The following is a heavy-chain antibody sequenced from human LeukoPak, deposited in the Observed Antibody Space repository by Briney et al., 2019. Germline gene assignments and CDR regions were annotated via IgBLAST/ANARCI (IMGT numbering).Heavy chain of an antibody. CDR3: AREAYDGRSSGYSDAFDI. CDR1: GYTFTSYY. D-gene: IGHD3-22*01. Sequence: ASVKVSCKASGYTFTSYYMHWVRQAPGQGLEWMGIINPSGGSTSYAQKFQGRVTMTRDTSISTAYMEMSRLRSDDTAVYYCAREAYDGRSSGYSDAFDIWGQGTMVTVS. J-gene: IGHJ3*02. V-gene: IGHV1-46*01. CDR2: INPSGGST.